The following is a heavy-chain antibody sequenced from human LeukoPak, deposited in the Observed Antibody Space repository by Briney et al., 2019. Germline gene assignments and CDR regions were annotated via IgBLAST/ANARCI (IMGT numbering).Heavy chain of an antibody. V-gene: IGHV1-18*01. Sequence: GASVKVSCKASGYAFTNYGITWVRQAPGQGLEWLGWISTFNGNTNYAQRLQDRVTMTTDTSTNTAYLELRRLRSDDTALYYCARRHLIGNGYSDHWGQGSLVTVSS. CDR3: ARRHLIGNGYSDH. J-gene: IGHJ4*02. CDR1: GYAFTNYG. D-gene: IGHD4-23*01. CDR2: ISTFNGNT.